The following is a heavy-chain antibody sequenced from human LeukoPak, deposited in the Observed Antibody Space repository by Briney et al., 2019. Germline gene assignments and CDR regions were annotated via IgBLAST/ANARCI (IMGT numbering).Heavy chain of an antibody. Sequence: GGSLRLSCAASGFTFSSYSMNWVRQAPGKGLEWVSSISSSSSYIYYADSVKGRFTISRDNAKNSLYLQMSSLRAEDTAVYYCARDEYGDYQFDYWGQGTLVTVSS. J-gene: IGHJ4*02. CDR3: ARDEYGDYQFDY. V-gene: IGHV3-21*01. D-gene: IGHD4-17*01. CDR2: ISSSSSYI. CDR1: GFTFSSYS.